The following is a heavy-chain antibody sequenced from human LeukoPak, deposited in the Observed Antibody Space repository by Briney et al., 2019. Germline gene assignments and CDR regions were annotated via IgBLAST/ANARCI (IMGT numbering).Heavy chain of an antibody. CDR3: ARVGIATVTTSFDY. CDR1: GGSISSGGYY. Sequence: SETLSLTCTVSGGSISSGGYYWSWIRQHPGKGLEWIGYIYYSGSTYYNPSLKSRVTISVDTSRNQFSLKLSSVTAADTAVYYCARVGIATVTTSFDYWGQGTLVTVSS. V-gene: IGHV4-31*03. J-gene: IGHJ4*02. D-gene: IGHD4-17*01. CDR2: IYYSGST.